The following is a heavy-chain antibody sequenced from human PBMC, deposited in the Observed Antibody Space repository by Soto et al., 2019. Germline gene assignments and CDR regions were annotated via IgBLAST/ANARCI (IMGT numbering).Heavy chain of an antibody. CDR3: ARENYYDSSGRFDAFDI. CDR2: INPSGGST. Sequence: ASVKVSCKASGYTFTSYSMHRVRQAPGQGLEWMGIINPSGGSTSYAQKFQGRVTMTRDTSTSTVYMELSSLRSEDTAVYYCARENYYDSSGRFDAFDIWGQGTMVTVSS. CDR1: GYTFTSYS. D-gene: IGHD3-22*01. J-gene: IGHJ3*02. V-gene: IGHV1-46*01.